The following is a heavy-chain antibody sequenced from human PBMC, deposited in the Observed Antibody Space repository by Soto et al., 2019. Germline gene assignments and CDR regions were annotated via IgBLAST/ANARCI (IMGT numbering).Heavy chain of an antibody. CDR3: ARLDSDTYGDETVWFDP. D-gene: IGHD4-17*01. V-gene: IGHV5-51*01. CDR1: GYSFTTDW. Sequence: LGESLKISCKASGYSFTTDWIGWVRQMPGKGLEWMGIIYPGDSDTRYSPSFQGQVTISADKSISTAYLQWSSLKASDTAMYYCARLDSDTYGDETVWFDPWGQGTLVTVSS. J-gene: IGHJ5*02. CDR2: IYPGDSDT.